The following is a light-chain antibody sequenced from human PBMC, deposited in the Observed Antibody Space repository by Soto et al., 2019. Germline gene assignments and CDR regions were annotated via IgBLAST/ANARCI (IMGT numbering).Light chain of an antibody. CDR3: PQYGTSTTWT. Sequence: EIVLTQSPGTLSLSPGERATLSCRASQSVSSSYLDWYQQKPDQAPRLLIYGASSRASGIPDRFSGSGSGTDFTLTISRLEPEDFAVYYCPQYGTSTTWTFGQGTKVEIK. J-gene: IGKJ1*01. CDR1: QSVSSSY. V-gene: IGKV3-20*01. CDR2: GAS.